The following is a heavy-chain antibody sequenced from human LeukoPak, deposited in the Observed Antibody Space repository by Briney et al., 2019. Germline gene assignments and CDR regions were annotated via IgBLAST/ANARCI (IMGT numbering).Heavy chain of an antibody. V-gene: IGHV1-46*01. CDR2: INPSGGST. D-gene: IGHD3-22*01. CDR1: GYTFTSYY. CDR3: ATTIENYDSSGSNDAFDI. Sequence: ASVKVSCKASGYTFTSYYMHWVRQAPGQGLEWMGIINPSGGSTSYAQKFQGRVTMTRDTSTGTVYMELRSLRSEDTAVYYCATTIENYDSSGSNDAFDIWGQGTMVTVSS. J-gene: IGHJ3*02.